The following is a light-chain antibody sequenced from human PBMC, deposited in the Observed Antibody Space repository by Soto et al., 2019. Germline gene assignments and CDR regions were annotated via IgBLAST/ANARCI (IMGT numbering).Light chain of an antibody. CDR1: SSDVGGYNY. V-gene: IGLV2-14*01. J-gene: IGLJ1*01. Sequence: QSVLTQPRSVSGSPGQSVTISCTGTSSDVGGYNYVSWYQQHPGKAPKLMIYEVSNRPSGVSNRFSGSQSGNTASLTISGLQAEDEANYYCSSYTTSNTPLYVFGTGTKVTVL. CDR2: EVS. CDR3: SSYTTSNTPLYV.